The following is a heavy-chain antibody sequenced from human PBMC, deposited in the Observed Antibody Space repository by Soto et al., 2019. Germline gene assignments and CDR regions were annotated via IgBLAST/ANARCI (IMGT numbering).Heavy chain of an antibody. CDR3: ARGLSLSEWWFDY. CDR1: GFTVSSNY. V-gene: IGHV3-53*01. D-gene: IGHD2-8*01. J-gene: IGHJ4*02. Sequence: GGSLRLSFAVSGFTVSSNYMNWVRRAPGKGLEWVSVTYSDGTTVYADSVKGRFTISRDSSRNTLYLQMNSLRAEDTAVYYCARGLSLSEWWFDYWGQGTLVTVSS. CDR2: TYSDGTT.